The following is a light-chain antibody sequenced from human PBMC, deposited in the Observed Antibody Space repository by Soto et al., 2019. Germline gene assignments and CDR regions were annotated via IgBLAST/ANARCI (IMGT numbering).Light chain of an antibody. CDR2: GAS. J-gene: IGKJ2*01. CDR3: QQYGGSPPYT. Sequence: EIVLTQSPGTLSLSPGERATLSCRASHSVSSSYLAWYQQKPGQAPRLLIYGASSRATGIPDRFSGSGFGTDFTLTISRLEPEDFAAYYGQQYGGSPPYTFGQGTKLEIK. CDR1: HSVSSSY. V-gene: IGKV3-20*01.